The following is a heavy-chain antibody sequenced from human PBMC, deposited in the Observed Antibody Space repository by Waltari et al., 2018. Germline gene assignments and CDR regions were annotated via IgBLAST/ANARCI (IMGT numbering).Heavy chain of an antibody. D-gene: IGHD6-19*01. V-gene: IGHV4-38-2*01. J-gene: IGHJ4*02. CDR1: GYSISSGYY. CDR2: IYHSGST. Sequence: QVQLQESGPGLVKPSETLSLTCAVSGYSISSGYYWGWIRQPPGKGLEWIGSIYHSGSTYYNPSLKSRVTISVDTSKNQFSLKLSSVTAADTAVYYCARRLQYSSGWDDYWGQGTLVTVSS. CDR3: ARRLQYSSGWDDY.